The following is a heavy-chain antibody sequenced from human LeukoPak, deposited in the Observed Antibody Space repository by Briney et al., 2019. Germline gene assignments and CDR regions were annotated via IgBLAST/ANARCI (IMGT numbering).Heavy chain of an antibody. D-gene: IGHD3-22*01. CDR3: ARHYYYDSSGPLGDAFDI. CDR1: GYSISSGYY. V-gene: IGHV4-38-2*02. Sequence: PSETLSLTCTVSGYSISSGYYWGWIRQPPGKGLEWIGSIYYSGSTYYNPSLKSRVTISVDTSKNQFSLKLSSVTAADTAVYYCARHYYYDSSGPLGDAFDIWGQGTMVTVSS. CDR2: IYYSGST. J-gene: IGHJ3*02.